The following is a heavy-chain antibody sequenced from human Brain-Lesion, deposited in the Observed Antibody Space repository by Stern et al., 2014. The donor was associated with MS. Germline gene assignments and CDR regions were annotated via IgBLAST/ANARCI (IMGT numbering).Heavy chain of an antibody. CDR2: IFNSGST. J-gene: IGHJ6*02. CDR3: ARGRVVPGFQYYATDV. Sequence: VQLEESGPGLVKPSQTLSLSCTVSGGSISSGGYYWSWIRQPAGKGLEWIGRIFNSGSTSYNPSLKSRVTISIDTPKNHFPLRLNSMTAADTAVYYCARGRVVPGFQYYATDVWGQGTTVIVSS. D-gene: IGHD2-2*01. CDR1: GGSISSGGYY. V-gene: IGHV4-61*02.